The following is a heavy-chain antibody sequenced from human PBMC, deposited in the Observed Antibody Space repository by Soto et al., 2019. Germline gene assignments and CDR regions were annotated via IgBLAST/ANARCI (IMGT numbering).Heavy chain of an antibody. CDR3: ARGSLYSYGPGPNRPALN. CDR2: INPSGGST. J-gene: IGHJ4*02. CDR1: GYTFTNYY. Sequence: QVQLVQSGAEVKKPGASVKVSCKASGYTFTNYYMHWVRQAPGQGLEWMGIINPSGGSTSYAQKFQGRVTMTRDTSTSTVYMELSSLRSEDTAVYYCARGSLYSYGPGPNRPALNWGQGTLVTVSS. D-gene: IGHD5-18*01. V-gene: IGHV1-46*01.